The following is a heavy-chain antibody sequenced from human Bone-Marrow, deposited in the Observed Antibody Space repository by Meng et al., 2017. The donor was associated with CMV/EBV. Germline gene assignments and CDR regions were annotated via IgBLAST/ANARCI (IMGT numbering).Heavy chain of an antibody. CDR2: IYSGGST. CDR3: ARERKSGRFHLPNYFDY. J-gene: IGHJ4*02. V-gene: IGHV3-66*02. D-gene: IGHD3-3*01. Sequence: GGSLRLSCAASGFTVSSNYMSWVRQAPGKGLEWVSVIYSGGSTYYADSVKGRFTISRDNSKNTLYLQMNSLRAEDTAVYYCARERKSGRFHLPNYFDYWGQGTLVTASS. CDR1: GFTVSSNY.